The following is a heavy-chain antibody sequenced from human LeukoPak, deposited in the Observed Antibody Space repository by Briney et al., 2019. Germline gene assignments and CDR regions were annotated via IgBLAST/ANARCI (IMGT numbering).Heavy chain of an antibody. V-gene: IGHV4-34*01. CDR1: GGSFSGYY. CDR3: ARQDYDSSGYSDY. CDR2: INHSGST. Sequence: SETLSLTCAVYGGSFSGYYWSWLRQPPGKGLEWIGEINHSGSTNYNPSLKSRVTISVDTSKNQFSLKLSSVTAADTAVYYCARQDYDSSGYSDYWGQGTLVTVSS. D-gene: IGHD3-22*01. J-gene: IGHJ4*02.